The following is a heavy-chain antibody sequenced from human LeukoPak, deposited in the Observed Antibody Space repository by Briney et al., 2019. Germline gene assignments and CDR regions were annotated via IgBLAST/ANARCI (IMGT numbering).Heavy chain of an antibody. D-gene: IGHD5-12*01. J-gene: IGHJ4*02. CDR3: ARIPLGYSGAYYFDY. Sequence: GGSLRLSCAASGFTFSSYSMNWVRQAPGKGLEWVSSISSSSSYIYYADSVKGRFTISRDNAKNSLYLQMNSLRAEDTAVYYCARIPLGYSGAYYFDYWGQGTLVTVSP. V-gene: IGHV3-21*01. CDR1: GFTFSSYS. CDR2: ISSSSSYI.